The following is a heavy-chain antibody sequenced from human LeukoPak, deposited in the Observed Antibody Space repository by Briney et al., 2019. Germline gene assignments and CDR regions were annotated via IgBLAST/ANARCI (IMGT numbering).Heavy chain of an antibody. V-gene: IGHV3-74*01. D-gene: IGHD3-16*02. J-gene: IGHJ4*02. CDR2: MNSDGTTT. CDR1: GFAFSSSW. Sequence: GGSLRLSCAGSGFAFSSSWMHWVRQAPGKGLVWVSRMNSDGTTTNYADSVKGRFTISRDNAKNTLYLQMNSLTVEDTAVYYCTIAGSYRFDYWGQGTLVTVSP. CDR3: TIAGSYRFDY.